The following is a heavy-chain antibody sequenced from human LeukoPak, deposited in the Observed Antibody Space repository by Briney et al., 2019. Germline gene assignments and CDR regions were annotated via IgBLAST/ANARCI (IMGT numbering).Heavy chain of an antibody. CDR3: ARTTMVRGVIITGDY. CDR1: GGTFSSYA. J-gene: IGHJ4*02. CDR2: INPNSGGT. Sequence: ASVKVSCKASGGTFSSYAISWVRQAPGQGLEWMGWINPNSGGTNYAQKFQGRVTMTRDTSISTAYMELSRLRSDDTAVYYCARTTMVRGVIITGDYWGQGTLVTVSS. D-gene: IGHD3-10*01. V-gene: IGHV1-2*02.